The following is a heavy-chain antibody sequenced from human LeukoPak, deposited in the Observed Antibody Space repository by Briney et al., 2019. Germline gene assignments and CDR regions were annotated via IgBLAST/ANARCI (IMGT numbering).Heavy chain of an antibody. CDR2: MHPNSGAT. V-gene: IGHV1-8*01. CDR3: ARDHPPPSLNRYYDFWSGYWGLPYYYGMDV. Sequence: ASVKVSCKASGYTFTSYDFNWLRQATGQGPEWMGWMHPNSGATGYAQKFQGRVTMTRSASINTAYMELSGLRSEDTAVYYCARDHPPPSLNRYYDFWSGYWGLPYYYGMDVWGQGTTVTVSS. D-gene: IGHD3-3*01. J-gene: IGHJ6*02. CDR1: GYTFTSYD.